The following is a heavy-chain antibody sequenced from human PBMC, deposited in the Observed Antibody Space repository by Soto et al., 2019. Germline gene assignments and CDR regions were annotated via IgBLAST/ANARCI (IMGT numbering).Heavy chain of an antibody. CDR2: IYDSESA. J-gene: IGHJ4*02. CDR3: ARASSSSSAADY. Sequence: QVQLQESGPGLVKASQTLSLICSVSGESISSGGYYWSWIRHHPGKGLEWIGYIYDSESAYYNPYPTRRVXXXMXXSKNHFAMNLSSVTAADTAVYYCARASSSSSAADYWGQGTLITVSS. CDR1: GESISSGGYY. V-gene: IGHV4-31*03. D-gene: IGHD6-6*01.